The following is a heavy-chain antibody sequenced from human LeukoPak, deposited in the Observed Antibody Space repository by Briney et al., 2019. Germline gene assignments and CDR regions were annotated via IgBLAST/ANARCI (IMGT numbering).Heavy chain of an antibody. V-gene: IGHV1-8*03. CDR1: GYTFTGYD. D-gene: IGHD4-23*01. CDR3: ARVDGVTNFDY. Sequence: ASVKVSCKASGYTFTGYDINWVRQATGQGLEWMGWMSPNSGTTGYAQKFQGRVTITRNTSISTAYMELSSLRSEDTAVYYCARVDGVTNFDYWGQGTLVTVSS. J-gene: IGHJ4*02. CDR2: MSPNSGTT.